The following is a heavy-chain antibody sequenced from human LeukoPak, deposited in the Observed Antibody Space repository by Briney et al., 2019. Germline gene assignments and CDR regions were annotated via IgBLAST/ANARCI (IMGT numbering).Heavy chain of an antibody. D-gene: IGHD6-13*01. Sequence: SVKVSCKASGYTFTSYGISWVRQAPGQGLEWMGGIIPIFGTANYAQKFQGRVTITADESTSTAYMELSSLRSEDTAVYYCARDTYSSSGEYYFDYWGQGTLVTASS. J-gene: IGHJ4*02. V-gene: IGHV1-69*13. CDR3: ARDTYSSSGEYYFDY. CDR1: GYTFTSYG. CDR2: IIPIFGTA.